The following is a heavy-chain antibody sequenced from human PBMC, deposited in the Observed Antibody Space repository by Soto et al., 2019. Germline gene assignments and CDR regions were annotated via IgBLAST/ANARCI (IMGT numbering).Heavy chain of an antibody. J-gene: IGHJ3*02. V-gene: IGHV3-23*01. CDR1: GFTFRDYA. Sequence: GGSLRLSCEVSGFTFRDYAMSWVRQAPGKGLEWVSTVSGSLASAYYSDAVKGRFTVSRDHSRNVLYLQMDSLRAEDTGVYYCAKDSGLPGDFGILIHAFDIWGQGTLVTVSS. D-gene: IGHD3-10*01. CDR2: VSGSLASA. CDR3: AKDSGLPGDFGILIHAFDI.